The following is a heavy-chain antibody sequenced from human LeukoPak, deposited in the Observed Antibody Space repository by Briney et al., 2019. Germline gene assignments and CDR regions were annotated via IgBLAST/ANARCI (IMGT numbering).Heavy chain of an antibody. J-gene: IGHJ4*02. Sequence: GESLKISCEGSGYSFAIYWITWVRQMPGKGLEWIGMIYPDDSDTTYSPSFQGQVTISIDKSINTAYLQWSSLQASDTAIYYCARQQGDYGGNLGYWGQGTLVTVS. CDR2: IYPDDSDT. V-gene: IGHV5-51*01. CDR1: GYSFAIYW. CDR3: ARQQGDYGGNLGY. D-gene: IGHD4-23*01.